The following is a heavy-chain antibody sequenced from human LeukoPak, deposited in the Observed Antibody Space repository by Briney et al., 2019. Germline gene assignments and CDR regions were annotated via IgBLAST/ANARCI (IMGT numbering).Heavy chain of an antibody. V-gene: IGHV3-48*04. CDR1: GFTFSDYS. J-gene: IGHJ5*02. CDR2: ISSSGTTT. Sequence: PGGSLRLSCAASGFTFSDYSMNWVRQAPGKGLEWISYISSSGTTTYYADSVKGRFTISRANAKTSVYLQMEGLRADDTAVYYCARVGSSRGWFDPWGHGTLVTVSS. CDR3: ARVGSSRGWFDP. D-gene: IGHD3-10*01.